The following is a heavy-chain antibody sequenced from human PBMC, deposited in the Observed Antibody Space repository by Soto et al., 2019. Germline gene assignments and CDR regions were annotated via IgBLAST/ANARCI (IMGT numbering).Heavy chain of an antibody. CDR3: ARDPSEGRVGNWFES. D-gene: IGHD2-2*01. CDR2: ISSSTSYV. Sequence: EVQLVESGGGLVKPGGSLRLSCAASGFTFSRYGMNWLGQAPGKGRGWVASISSSTSYVYYADSVKGRFSTSRDNAKNILYLEMYGLRTEDTAVYYCARDPSEGRVGNWFESWGQGTLVTVSS. V-gene: IGHV3-21*02. CDR1: GFTFSRYG. J-gene: IGHJ5*01.